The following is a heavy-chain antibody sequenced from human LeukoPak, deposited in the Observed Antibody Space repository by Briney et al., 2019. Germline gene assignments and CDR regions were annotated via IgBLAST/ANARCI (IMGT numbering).Heavy chain of an antibody. V-gene: IGHV3-21*01. CDR1: GFTFSSYA. CDR3: ARDKELLWFGDEWGFDY. D-gene: IGHD3-10*01. CDR2: ISSSSSYI. Sequence: PGGSLRLSCAASGFTFSSYAMSWVRQAPGKGLEWVSSISSSSSYIYYADSVKGRFTISRDNAKNSLYLQTNSLRAEDTAVYYCARDKELLWFGDEWGFDYWGQGTLVTVSS. J-gene: IGHJ4*02.